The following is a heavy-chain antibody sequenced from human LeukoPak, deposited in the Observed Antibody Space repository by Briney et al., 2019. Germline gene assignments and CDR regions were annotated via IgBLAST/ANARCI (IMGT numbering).Heavy chain of an antibody. D-gene: IGHD3-16*02. CDR3: ARLSKRGSYQAY. J-gene: IGHJ4*02. CDR2: IYYTGSA. Sequence: KPSETLSLTCTVSGGSISSYYWNWIRQPPGKGLEWIGYIYYTGSANYNPSLKSRVTISVDTSKNQFSLKLSSVTAADTAVYYCARLSKRGSYQAYWGQGTLVTVSS. CDR1: GGSISSYY. V-gene: IGHV4-59*01.